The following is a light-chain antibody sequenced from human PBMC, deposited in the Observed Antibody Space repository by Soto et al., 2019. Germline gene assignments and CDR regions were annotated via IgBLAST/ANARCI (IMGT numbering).Light chain of an antibody. Sequence: EIVLTQSPDTLSLSPGERATLSCRASQSVAKDLAWYQHKPGQAPRLLIYGASTRATGIPARFSGSGSGTEFTLTISSLQSEDFAVYYCQQYNNWPPWTFGQGTKVDIK. CDR2: GAS. V-gene: IGKV3-15*01. J-gene: IGKJ1*01. CDR1: QSVAKD. CDR3: QQYNNWPPWT.